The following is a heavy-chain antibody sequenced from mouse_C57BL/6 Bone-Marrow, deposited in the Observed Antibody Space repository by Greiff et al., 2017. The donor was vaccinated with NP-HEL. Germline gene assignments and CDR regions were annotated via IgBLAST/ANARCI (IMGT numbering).Heavy chain of an antibody. D-gene: IGHD3-3*01. Sequence: VQLQQSGAELVRPGTSVKMSCKASGYTFTNYWIGWAKQRPGHGLEWIGVIYTGGGYTNYNEKFKGKATLTADKSSSTAYMQFSSLTSEDSAIYYCAISGIFRGFAYWVQGTLVTVSA. J-gene: IGHJ3*01. CDR2: IYTGGGYT. CDR1: GYTFTNYW. V-gene: IGHV1-63*01. CDR3: AISGIFRGFAY.